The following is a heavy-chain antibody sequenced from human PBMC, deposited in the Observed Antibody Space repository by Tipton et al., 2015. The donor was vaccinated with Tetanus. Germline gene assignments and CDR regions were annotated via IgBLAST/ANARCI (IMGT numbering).Heavy chain of an antibody. D-gene: IGHD3-16*02. CDR2: TYGDGST. Sequence: SLRLSCAASGFSFSNYWMIWVRQAPGKGLEWVSLTYGDGSTYYADSVKGRFTISRDNSKNTLYLQMSNLRAEDTAVYYCARDYPDFDYWGQGTLVTVSS. CDR1: GFSFSNYW. V-gene: IGHV3-53*01. CDR3: ARDYPDFDY. J-gene: IGHJ4*02.